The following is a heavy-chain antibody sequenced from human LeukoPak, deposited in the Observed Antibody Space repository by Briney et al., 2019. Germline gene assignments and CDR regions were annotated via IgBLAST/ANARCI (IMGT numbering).Heavy chain of an antibody. Sequence: GGSLRLSCAASGFIVSSNYMSWVRQAPGKGLEWVSVIYSGGSTYYEDSVKGRFTISRDNSKNTLSLQMNSLRPEDTAVYYCARARREGSNSEWGQGTVVTVSS. CDR3: ARARREGSNSE. CDR1: GFIVSSNY. D-gene: IGHD5-24*01. CDR2: IYSGGST. V-gene: IGHV3-66*02. J-gene: IGHJ4*02.